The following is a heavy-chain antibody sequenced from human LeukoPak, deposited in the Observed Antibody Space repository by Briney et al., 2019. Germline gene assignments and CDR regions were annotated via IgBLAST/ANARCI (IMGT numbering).Heavy chain of an antibody. CDR1: GFTFNDYA. J-gene: IGHJ4*02. CDR3: AKGTTVSLYYYFDY. D-gene: IGHD4-17*01. CDR2: ISWNSGSI. V-gene: IGHV3-9*03. Sequence: GGSLRLSCAASGFTFNDYAMHWVRQAPGKGLEWVSGISWNSGSIGYADSVKGRFTISRDNAKNSLYLQMNSLRAEDMALYYCAKGTTVSLYYYFDYWSQGTLVTVSS.